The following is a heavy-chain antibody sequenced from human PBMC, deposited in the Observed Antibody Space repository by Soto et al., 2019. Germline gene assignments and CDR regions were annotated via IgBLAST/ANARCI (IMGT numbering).Heavy chain of an antibody. Sequence: ASVKVSCKASGYTFTSYGISWVRQAPGQGLEWMGWISAYNGNTNYAQKLQGRVTMTTDTSTSTAYMELRSLRSDDTAVYYCATVTIFGVVPGCFDPWGQGTLVTVSS. CDR2: ISAYNGNT. D-gene: IGHD3-3*01. CDR1: GYTFTSYG. CDR3: ATVTIFGVVPGCFDP. J-gene: IGHJ5*02. V-gene: IGHV1-18*01.